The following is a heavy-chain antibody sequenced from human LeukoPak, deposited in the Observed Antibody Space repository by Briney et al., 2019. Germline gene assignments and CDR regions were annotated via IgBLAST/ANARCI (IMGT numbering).Heavy chain of an antibody. CDR2: IYPGDSDT. CDR1: GYSFTSYW. Sequence: GESLQISCKGSGYSFTSYWIGWVRQMPGKGLEWMGIIYPGDSDTRYSPPFQGQVTISADKSISTAYLQWSSLKASDTAMYYCATQYSYGSTAIGYWGQGTLVTVSS. D-gene: IGHD5-18*01. V-gene: IGHV5-51*01. J-gene: IGHJ4*02. CDR3: ATQYSYGSTAIGY.